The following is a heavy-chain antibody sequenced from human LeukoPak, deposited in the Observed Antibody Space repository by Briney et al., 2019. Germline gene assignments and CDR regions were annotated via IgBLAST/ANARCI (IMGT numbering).Heavy chain of an antibody. Sequence: SETLSLTCNVSGASMRSETHYWSWLRQHPGKGPDWIAYIYYTAGAYYNPSLESRVSISLDASENQFSLKLSSVTAADTAVYYCARGRRELKYAPDYWGQGTLVTVSS. V-gene: IGHV4-31*03. D-gene: IGHD2-2*01. CDR1: GASMRSETHY. CDR3: ARGRRELKYAPDY. J-gene: IGHJ4*02. CDR2: IYYTAGA.